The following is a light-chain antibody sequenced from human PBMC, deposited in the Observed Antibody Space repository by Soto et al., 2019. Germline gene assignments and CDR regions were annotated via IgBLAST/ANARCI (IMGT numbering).Light chain of an antibody. CDR2: WAS. CDR3: QKYYSTPHT. V-gene: IGKV4-1*01. J-gene: IGKJ2*01. CDR1: QSVLYSSNNKNY. Sequence: DIVMTQSPDSLAVSLGERATINCKSSQSVLYSSNNKNYLAWYQQKPGQPPKLLICWASTRESGVPDRFSGSGSETDFTLTISSLQAEDGAVYYCQKYYSTPHTLGRGTMLEIK.